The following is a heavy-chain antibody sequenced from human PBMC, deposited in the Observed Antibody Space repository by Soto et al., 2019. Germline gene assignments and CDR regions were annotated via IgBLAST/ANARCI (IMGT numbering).Heavy chain of an antibody. CDR2: INPSGGST. J-gene: IGHJ6*02. V-gene: IGHV1-46*01. CDR3: ARDPDGKPEMATIIHYGMDV. D-gene: IGHD5-12*01. Sequence: ASVKVSCKASGYTFTSYYMHWVRQAPGQGLEWMGIINPSGGSTSYAQKFQGRVTMTRDTSTSTVYMELSSLRSEDTAVYYCARDPDGKPEMATIIHYGMDVWGQGTTVTVSS. CDR1: GYTFTSYY.